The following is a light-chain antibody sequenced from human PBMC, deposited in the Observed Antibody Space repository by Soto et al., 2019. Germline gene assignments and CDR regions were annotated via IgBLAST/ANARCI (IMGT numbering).Light chain of an antibody. Sequence: DIQMTQSPSTLSASVGDRVTITCRASPSISSWLAWYQQKPGKAPKLLIYKASSLESGVPSRFSGSGYGTEVTLTISSLQPDDFATYYCQQYKSYSPWTFGQGTKVEIK. CDR1: PSISSW. CDR3: QQYKSYSPWT. V-gene: IGKV1-5*03. J-gene: IGKJ1*01. CDR2: KAS.